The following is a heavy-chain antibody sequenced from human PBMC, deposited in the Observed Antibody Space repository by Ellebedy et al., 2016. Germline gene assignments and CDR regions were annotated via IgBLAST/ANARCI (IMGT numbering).Heavy chain of an antibody. D-gene: IGHD3-16*01. CDR2: ISSSSSTI. CDR3: ARDRLNSPSNWFDP. Sequence: GGSLRLSXAASGFTFSDYYMSWIRQAPGKGLEWVSYISSSSSTIYYADSVKGRFTISRDNAKNSLYLQMNSLSAEDTAVYYCARDRLNSPSNWFDPWGQGTLVTVSS. CDR1: GFTFSDYY. J-gene: IGHJ5*02. V-gene: IGHV3-11*04.